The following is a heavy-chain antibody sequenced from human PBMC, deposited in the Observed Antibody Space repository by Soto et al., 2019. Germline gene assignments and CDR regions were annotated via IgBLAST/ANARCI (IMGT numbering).Heavy chain of an antibody. J-gene: IGHJ5*02. V-gene: IGHV3-23*01. D-gene: IGHD3-22*01. CDR1: GFTFSSYA. CDR2: ISGSGGST. CDR3: AKDPYYDSSGYPGRRSDNWFDP. Sequence: GGSLRLSCAASGFTFSSYAMSWVRQAPGKGLEWVSAISGSGGSTYYADSVKGRFTISRDNSKNTLYLQMNSLRAEDTAAYYCAKDPYYDSSGYPGRRSDNWFDPWGQGTLVTVSS.